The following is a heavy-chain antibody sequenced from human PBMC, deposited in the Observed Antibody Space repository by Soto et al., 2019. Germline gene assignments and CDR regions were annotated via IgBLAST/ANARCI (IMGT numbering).Heavy chain of an antibody. J-gene: IGHJ6*02. V-gene: IGHV1-69*01. CDR2: IIPIFGTA. CDR1: GGTFSSYA. D-gene: IGHD4-17*01. Sequence: QVQLVQSGAEVKKPGSSVKVSCKASGGTFSSYAISWVRQAPGQGLEWMGGIIPIFGTANYAQKFQGRVTITADESTSTAYMELSRLRSEDTAVYYYAVTVTTHYGMDVWGQGTTVTVSS. CDR3: AVTVTTHYGMDV.